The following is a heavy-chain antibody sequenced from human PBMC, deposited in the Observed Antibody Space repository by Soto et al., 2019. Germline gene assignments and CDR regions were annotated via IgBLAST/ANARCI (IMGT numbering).Heavy chain of an antibody. CDR3: AKDSFTSSSQWLVQVDY. D-gene: IGHD6-19*01. CDR2: ISYDGSNK. V-gene: IGHV3-30*18. CDR1: GFTLSSYC. J-gene: IGHJ4*02. Sequence: AGGSLRLSCAAPGFTLSSYCMHWVRQAPCKGLEWVAVISYDGSNKYYADSVKGRFTISRDNSKNTLYLQMNSLRAEDTAVYYCAKDSFTSSSQWLVQVDYWGQGTLVTVSS.